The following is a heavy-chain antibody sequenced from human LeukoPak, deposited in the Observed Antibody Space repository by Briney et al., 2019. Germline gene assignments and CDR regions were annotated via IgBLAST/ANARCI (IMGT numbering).Heavy chain of an antibody. V-gene: IGHV4-39*01. CDR1: GGSISSSSYY. D-gene: IGHD3-3*01. CDR3: ARQRFLEWSQYYYYYGMDV. J-gene: IGHJ6*02. Sequence: SETLSLTCTVSGGSISSSSYYWGWIRQPPGTGLEWIGSIYYSGSTYYNPSLKSRVTISVDTSKNQFSLKLSSVTAADTAVYYCARQRFLEWSQYYYYYGMDVWGQGTTVTVSS. CDR2: IYYSGST.